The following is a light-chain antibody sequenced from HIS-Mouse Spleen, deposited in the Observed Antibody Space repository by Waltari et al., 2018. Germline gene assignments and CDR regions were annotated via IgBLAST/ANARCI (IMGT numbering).Light chain of an antibody. CDR3: NSRDSSGNHLV. CDR1: SLRSYY. CDR2: GKN. Sequence: SSELTQDPAVSVALGQTVRITCHGDSLRSYYASRYQQKPGQAPVLVIYGKNNRPSGIPDRFSGSSSGNTASLTITGAQAEDEADYYCNSRDSSGNHLVFGGGTKLTVL. V-gene: IGLV3-19*01. J-gene: IGLJ3*02.